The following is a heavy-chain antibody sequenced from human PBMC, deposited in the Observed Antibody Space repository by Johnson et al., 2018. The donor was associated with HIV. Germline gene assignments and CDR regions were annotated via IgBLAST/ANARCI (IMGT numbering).Heavy chain of an antibody. CDR2: IYSGGST. CDR3: AREDSAFDI. CDR1: GFTVSSNF. V-gene: IGHV3-66*01. Sequence: MQLVESGGGLVQPGGSLRLSCAASGFTVSSNFMTWVRQAPGKGLEWVSVIYSGGSTYCAESVKGRFTIARDNSKNTLYLQMNSLRVEDTAVYYCAREDSAFDIWGQGTMVTVSS. J-gene: IGHJ3*02.